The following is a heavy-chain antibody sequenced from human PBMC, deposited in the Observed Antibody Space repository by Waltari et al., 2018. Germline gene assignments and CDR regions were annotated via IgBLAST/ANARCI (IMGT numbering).Heavy chain of an antibody. V-gene: IGHV4-4*07. CDR3: AREGAQSGSYRDAFDS. J-gene: IGHJ3*02. Sequence: QVQLQESGPGLVKPSETLSLTCTVSGGSISSYYWSWIRQPAGKGLEWIGRIYTSGSTNYNPSLKSRVTMSVDTSKNQFSLKLSSVTAADTAVYYCAREGAQSGSYRDAFDSWGQGTMVTVSA. CDR1: GGSISSYY. CDR2: IYTSGST. D-gene: IGHD1-26*01.